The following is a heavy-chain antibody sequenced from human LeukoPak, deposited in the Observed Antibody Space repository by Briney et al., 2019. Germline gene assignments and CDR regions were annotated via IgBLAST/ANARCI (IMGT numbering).Heavy chain of an antibody. V-gene: IGHV3-48*04. J-gene: IGHJ4*02. Sequence: PGGSLPLSCPASGFPFSDYSMNCVPQAPGKGREWISYIGISSGNTKYADSVKGRFTISGGNAKNSLHLQMNSLRVEDTAVYYCARDHRYAFDNWGQGILVTVSS. CDR3: ARDHRYAFDN. CDR1: GFPFSDYS. D-gene: IGHD5-12*01. CDR2: IGISSGNT.